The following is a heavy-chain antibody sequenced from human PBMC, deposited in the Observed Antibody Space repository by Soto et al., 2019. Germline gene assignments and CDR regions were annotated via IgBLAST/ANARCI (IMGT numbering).Heavy chain of an antibody. Sequence: QVQLVQSGAEVKKPGSSVKVSCKASGGTFSSYAISWVRQAPGQGLEWMGGIIPIFGTANYAQKFQGRVTITADESTSKAYMELSSVRSEDTAVYYCARDPGGRAAAGVYCYYGMDVWGQGTTVTVSS. J-gene: IGHJ6*02. CDR3: ARDPGGRAAAGVYCYYGMDV. CDR2: IIPIFGTA. V-gene: IGHV1-69*01. CDR1: GGTFSSYA. D-gene: IGHD6-13*01.